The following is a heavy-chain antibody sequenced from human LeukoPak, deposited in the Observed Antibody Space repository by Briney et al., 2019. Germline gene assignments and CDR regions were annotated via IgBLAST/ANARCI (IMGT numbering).Heavy chain of an antibody. J-gene: IGHJ6*03. CDR1: GGSISSSIYY. CDR3: TSKQWVYYYMDV. D-gene: IGHD6-19*01. Sequence: SETLSLTCTVSGGSISSSIYYWGWIRQPTGKGLEWIGSISYSGSTYYNPSLKSRVTISVDTSKNQFSLKLSSVTAADTAVYYCTSKQWVYYYMDVWGKGTTVTVSS. CDR2: ISYSGST. V-gene: IGHV4-39*01.